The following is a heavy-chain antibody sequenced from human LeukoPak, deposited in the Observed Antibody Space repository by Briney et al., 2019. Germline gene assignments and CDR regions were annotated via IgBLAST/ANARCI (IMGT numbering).Heavy chain of an antibody. Sequence: GGSLRLSCAASGFTFSSYSMNWVRQAPGKGLEWVSSISSSSSYIYYADSVKGRFTISRDNAKNSLYLQMNSLRAEDTAVYYCARDGSVLEYFFDYWAREPWSPSPQ. V-gene: IGHV3-21*01. CDR1: GFTFSSYS. CDR2: ISSSSSYI. CDR3: ARDGSVLEYFFDY. J-gene: IGHJ4*02. D-gene: IGHD3-3*02.